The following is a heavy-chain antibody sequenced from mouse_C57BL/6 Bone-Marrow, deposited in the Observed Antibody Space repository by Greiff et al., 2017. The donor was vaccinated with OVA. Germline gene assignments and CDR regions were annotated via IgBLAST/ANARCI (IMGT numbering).Heavy chain of an antibody. Sequence: QVQLQQSGAELAKPGASVKLSCKASGYTFTSYWMHWVKQRPGQGLEWIGNINPSSGCPTYNQKFKDKATLTADKSSSTAYMQLSSLTYEDSAVYCCARTYGSTAWFAYWGQGTLVTVSA. CDR1: GYTFTSYW. J-gene: IGHJ3*01. CDR3: ARTYGSTAWFAY. V-gene: IGHV1-7*01. D-gene: IGHD1-1*01. CDR2: INPSSGCP.